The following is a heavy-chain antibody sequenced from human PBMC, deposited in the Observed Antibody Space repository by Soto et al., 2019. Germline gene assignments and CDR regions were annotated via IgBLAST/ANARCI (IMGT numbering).Heavy chain of an antibody. D-gene: IGHD5-12*01. V-gene: IGHV3-30*18. J-gene: IGHJ4*02. Sequence: GGSLRLSCAASGFTFSSYGMHWVRQAPGKGLEWVAVISYDGSNKYYADSVKGRFTISRDNSKNTLYLQMNSLRAEDTAVYYCAKGGGYKEDYFDYWGQGTLVTVSS. CDR1: GFTFSSYG. CDR2: ISYDGSNK. CDR3: AKGGGYKEDYFDY.